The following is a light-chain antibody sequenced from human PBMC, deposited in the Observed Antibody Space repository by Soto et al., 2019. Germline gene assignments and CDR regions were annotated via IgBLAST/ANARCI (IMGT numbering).Light chain of an antibody. CDR2: GAS. Sequence: EIVLTQSPGTLSLSPGERATLSCRASQTIRSYLAWYQHKPGQAPRLLIYGASSRATGIPDRFSGSGSGTDFTLTISRLEPEDFAVYYCQQHVSSSPYSFGQGTKLEIK. J-gene: IGKJ2*03. V-gene: IGKV3-20*01. CDR3: QQHVSSSPYS. CDR1: QTIRSY.